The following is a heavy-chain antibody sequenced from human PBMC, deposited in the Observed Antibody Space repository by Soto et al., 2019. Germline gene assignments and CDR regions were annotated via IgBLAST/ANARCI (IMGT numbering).Heavy chain of an antibody. CDR2: IYYSGST. J-gene: IGHJ5*02. CDR3: ARVPGP. V-gene: IGHV4-61*05. CDR1: GGCISSRGYY. Sequence: SETLSLTCTVSGGCISSRGYYWSWIRQPPGKGLEWIGYIYYSGSTNYNPSLKSRVTISVDRSKNQFSLKLSSVTAADTAVYYCARVPGPWGQGTLVTVSS.